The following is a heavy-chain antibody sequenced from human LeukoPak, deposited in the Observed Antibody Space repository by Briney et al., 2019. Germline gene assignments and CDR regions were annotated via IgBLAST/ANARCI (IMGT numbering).Heavy chain of an antibody. CDR2: IYHSGST. V-gene: IGHV4-38-2*02. Sequence: SETLSLTCTVSGYSISSGYYWGLIRQPPGKGLEWIGSIYHSGSTYYNPSLKSRVTISVDTSKNQFSLKLSSETAADTAVYYCARGPLPDDSLAAAGTGLDYWGQGTLVTVSS. D-gene: IGHD6-13*01. J-gene: IGHJ4*02. CDR3: ARGPLPDDSLAAAGTGLDY. CDR1: GYSISSGYY.